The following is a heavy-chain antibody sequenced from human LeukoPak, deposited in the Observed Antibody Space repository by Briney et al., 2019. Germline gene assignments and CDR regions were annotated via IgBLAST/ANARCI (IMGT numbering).Heavy chain of an antibody. Sequence: SVKASCKASGGTFSSYAISWVRQAPGQGLEWMGRIIPILGIANYAQKFQGRVTITADKSTSTAYMELSSLRSEDTAVYYCARTNTTGTTGGWFDPWGQGTLVTVSS. CDR2: IIPILGIA. J-gene: IGHJ5*02. CDR3: ARTNTTGTTGGWFDP. V-gene: IGHV1-69*04. D-gene: IGHD1-1*01. CDR1: GGTFSSYA.